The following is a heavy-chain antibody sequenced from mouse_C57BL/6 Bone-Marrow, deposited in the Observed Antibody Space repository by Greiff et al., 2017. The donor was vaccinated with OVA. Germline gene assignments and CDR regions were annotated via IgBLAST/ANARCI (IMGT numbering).Heavy chain of an antibody. V-gene: IGHV14-4*01. CDR2: IDPENGDP. CDR3: TTPFYYDYLDY. Sequence: EVQLQQSGAELVRPGASVKLSCPASGFNIKDDYMPWVKQRPEQGLAWIGWIDPENGDPEYASKFPGTATITADTSSNTAYLQLSSLTSEDTAVHYCTTPFYYDYLDYWGQGTTLTVSS. CDR1: GFNIKDDY. J-gene: IGHJ2*01. D-gene: IGHD2-4*01.